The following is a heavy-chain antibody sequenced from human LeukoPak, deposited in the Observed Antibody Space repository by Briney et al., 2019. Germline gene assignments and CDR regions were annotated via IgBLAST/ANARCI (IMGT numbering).Heavy chain of an antibody. V-gene: IGHV3-21*01. CDR3: ARARSRSWDAFDI. J-gene: IGHJ3*02. CDR2: ISSSSSYI. D-gene: IGHD1-26*01. Sequence: GGSLRLSCAASGFTFSSYSMNWVRQAPGKGLEWVSSISSSSSYIYYADSVKGRFTISRDNAKNSLYLQMNSLRAEDTAVYYCARARSRSWDAFDIWGQGTMVTVSS. CDR1: GFTFSSYS.